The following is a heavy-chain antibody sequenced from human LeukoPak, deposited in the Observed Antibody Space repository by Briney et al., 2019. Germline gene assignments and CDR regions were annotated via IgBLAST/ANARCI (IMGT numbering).Heavy chain of an antibody. CDR2: IYYSGST. V-gene: IGHV4-39*07. Sequence: SETLSLTCTVSGGSISSSSYYWGWIRQPPEKGLEWIGSIYYSGSTYYNPSLKSRVTISVDTSKNQFSLKLSSVTAADTAVYYCARVGVAAAGSPDYWGQGTLVTVSS. CDR3: ARVGVAAAGSPDY. J-gene: IGHJ4*02. CDR1: GGSISSSSYY. D-gene: IGHD6-13*01.